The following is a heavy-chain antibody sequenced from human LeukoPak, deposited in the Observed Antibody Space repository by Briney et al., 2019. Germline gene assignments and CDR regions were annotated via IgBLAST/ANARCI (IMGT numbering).Heavy chain of an antibody. D-gene: IGHD6-6*01. CDR3: ASLYSSSSNWFDP. CDR2: TIPIFGTA. V-gene: IGHV1-69*13. Sequence: GASVKVSCKASGGTFSSYAISWVRQAPGQGLEWMGGTIPIFGTANYAQKFQGRVTITADESTGTAYMELSSLRSEDTAVYYCASLYSSSSNWFDPWGQGTLVTVSS. CDR1: GGTFSSYA. J-gene: IGHJ5*02.